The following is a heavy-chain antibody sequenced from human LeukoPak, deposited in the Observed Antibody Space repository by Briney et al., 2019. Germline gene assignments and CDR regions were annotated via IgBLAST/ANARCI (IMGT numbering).Heavy chain of an antibody. CDR1: GFIFSTYS. V-gene: IGHV3-23*01. CDR2: ISGSGRST. Sequence: GGSLRLSCAASGFIFSTYSMIWVRQAPGKGLEWVSVISGSGRSTYYADSVKGRFTISRDKSTNTVYLQMSSLRAEDTAFYYCAKSVVNSGTYIPFDYWGQGTLVTVSS. D-gene: IGHD1-26*01. CDR3: AKSVVNSGTYIPFDY. J-gene: IGHJ4*02.